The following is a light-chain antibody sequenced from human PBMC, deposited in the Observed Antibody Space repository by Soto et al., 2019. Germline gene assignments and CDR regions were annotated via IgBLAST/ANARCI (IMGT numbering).Light chain of an antibody. CDR3: QQYGSSLMYT. V-gene: IGKV3-20*01. CDR2: GAS. CDR1: QTVTGSN. Sequence: EIVLTQSPGTLSLSPGQRATLSCRASQTVTGSNLAWYQQKPGQAPRLLIYGASSRATGIPDRFSGSGSGTDFTLTISRLEPEYFAVYYCQQYGSSLMYTFGQGTKLEIK. J-gene: IGKJ2*01.